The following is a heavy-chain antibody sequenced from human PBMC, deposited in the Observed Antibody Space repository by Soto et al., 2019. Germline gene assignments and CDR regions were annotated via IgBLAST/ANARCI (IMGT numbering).Heavy chain of an antibody. J-gene: IGHJ4*02. D-gene: IGHD3-10*01. CDR1: GGSFSGYY. CDR2: INHSGST. CDR3: ARATYYYGSGSYVVDY. V-gene: IGHV4-34*01. Sequence: SETMSLTCAVYGGSFSGYYLSWIRQTPGKGLEWIGEINHSGSTNYNPSLKSRVTISVDTSKNQFSLKLSSVTAADTAVYYCARATYYYGSGSYVVDYWGQGTLVTVSS.